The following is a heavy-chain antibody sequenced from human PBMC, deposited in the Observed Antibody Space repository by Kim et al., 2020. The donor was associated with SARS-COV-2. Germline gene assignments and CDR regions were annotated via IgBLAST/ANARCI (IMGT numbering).Heavy chain of an antibody. J-gene: IGHJ6*02. Sequence: GGSLRLSCAASGFTFGDYAMHWVRQAPGKGLEWVSGISWNSGSIGYADSVKGRFTISRDNAKNSLYLQMNSLRAEDTALYYCAKVYGDAGYYYYGMDVWGQGTTVTVSS. D-gene: IGHD4-17*01. CDR1: GFTFGDYA. V-gene: IGHV3-9*01. CDR2: ISWNSGSI. CDR3: AKVYGDAGYYYYGMDV.